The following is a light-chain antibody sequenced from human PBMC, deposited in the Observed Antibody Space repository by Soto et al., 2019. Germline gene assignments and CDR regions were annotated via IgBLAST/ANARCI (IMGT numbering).Light chain of an antibody. CDR1: QTISSW. V-gene: IGKV1-5*03. CDR2: KAS. CDR3: QQYGSSPS. Sequence: DIQVTQSPPTLSASVGDRVTITCRASQTISSWLAWYQQKPGKAPKLLIYKASSLESGVPSRFSGSGSGTEFTLTISRLEPEDFALYYCQQYGSSPSFGGGTKVDIK. J-gene: IGKJ4*01.